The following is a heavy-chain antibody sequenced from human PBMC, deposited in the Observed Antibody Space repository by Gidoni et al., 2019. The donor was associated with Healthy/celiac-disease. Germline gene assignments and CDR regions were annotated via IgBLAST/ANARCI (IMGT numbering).Heavy chain of an antibody. CDR3: AREQRWGGDCPIDY. J-gene: IGHJ4*02. CDR2: ISYDGSNK. V-gene: IGHV3-30-3*01. D-gene: IGHD2-21*02. Sequence: QVQLVESGGGVVQPGRSLLLSCSASGFPFSSYAMHWVRQDPGKGLEGGAVISYDGSNKYYADSVKGRFTISRDNAKNTLYLQMNSLRAEETAVYYCAREQRWGGDCPIDYWGQGTLVTVSS. CDR1: GFPFSSYA.